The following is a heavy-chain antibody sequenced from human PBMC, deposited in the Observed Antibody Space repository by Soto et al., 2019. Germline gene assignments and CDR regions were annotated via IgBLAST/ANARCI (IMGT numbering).Heavy chain of an antibody. V-gene: IGHV4-61*01. J-gene: IGHJ4*02. D-gene: IGHD3-22*01. CDR3: ARERHYYDSSRYSNSHFVH. CDR2: IYYSGST. Sequence: PSETLSLTCTVSGGSVSSGSYYWSWVRQPPGNGLEWIGYIYYSGSTNYNPSLKSRVTISVDTSKNQFSLKLSSVTAADTAVYYCARERHYYDSSRYSNSHFVHWGQETLVTVSS. CDR1: GGSVSSGSYY.